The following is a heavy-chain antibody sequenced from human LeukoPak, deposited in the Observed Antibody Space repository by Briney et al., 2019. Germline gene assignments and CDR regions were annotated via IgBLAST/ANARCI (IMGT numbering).Heavy chain of an antibody. CDR3: VSQEVVPH. J-gene: IGHJ4*02. V-gene: IGHV3-7*01. CDR2: VKEDGTTK. D-gene: IGHD2-15*01. CDR1: GFSFTNYW. Sequence: GGSLRLSCAASGFSFTNYWMSWVRQVPGKGLEWVANVKEDGTTKQYVDSVKGRFTISRDNAKNSLYLQMDSLRAEDTAVYYCVSQEVVPHWGQGTLVSVSS.